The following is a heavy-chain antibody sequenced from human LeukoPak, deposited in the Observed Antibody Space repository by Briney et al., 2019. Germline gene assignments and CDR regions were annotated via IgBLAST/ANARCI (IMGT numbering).Heavy chain of an antibody. Sequence: KSGGSLRLSCAASGFTFSSYSMTWVRQAPGKGLEWVSSISSSSSYIYYADSVKGRFTISRDNAKNSLYLQMNSLRAEDTAVYYCARVIAVAGTDYWGQGTLVTVSS. CDR3: ARVIAVAGTDY. CDR2: ISSSSSYI. J-gene: IGHJ4*02. D-gene: IGHD6-19*01. CDR1: GFTFSSYS. V-gene: IGHV3-21*01.